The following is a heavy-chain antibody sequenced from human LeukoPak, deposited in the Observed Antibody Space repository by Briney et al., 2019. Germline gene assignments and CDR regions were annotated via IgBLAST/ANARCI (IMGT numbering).Heavy chain of an antibody. CDR1: GGSFSGYY. CDR3: ASNLWFGAYPVY. CDR2: INHSGST. D-gene: IGHD3-10*01. V-gene: IGHV4-34*01. J-gene: IGHJ4*02. Sequence: PSETLSLTCAVYGGSFSGYYWSWIRRPPGKGLEWIGEINHSGSTNYNPSLKSRVTISVDTSKNQFSLKLSSVTAADTAVYYCASNLWFGAYPVYWGQGTLVTVSS.